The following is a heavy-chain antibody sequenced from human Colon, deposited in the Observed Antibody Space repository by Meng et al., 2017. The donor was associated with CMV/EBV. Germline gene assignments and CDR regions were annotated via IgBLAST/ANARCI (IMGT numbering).Heavy chain of an antibody. J-gene: IGHJ4*02. Sequence: SETLSLTCTVSGYSISSGYYWGWIRQPPGKGLEWIGSIYHSGSTYYNPSLKSRVTISVDTSKNQFSLKLSSVTAADTAVYYCARARLKTIAAADLYYFDYWGQGTLVTVSS. CDR2: IYHSGST. V-gene: IGHV4-38-2*02. CDR1: GYSISSGYY. CDR3: ARARLKTIAAADLYYFDY. D-gene: IGHD6-13*01.